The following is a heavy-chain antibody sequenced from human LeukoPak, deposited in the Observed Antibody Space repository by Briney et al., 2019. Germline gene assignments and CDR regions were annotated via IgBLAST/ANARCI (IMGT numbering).Heavy chain of an antibody. CDR3: AGGYSYASFDY. Sequence: ASVKVSCKASGYTFTGYYMHWVRPAAGQGLDWTGWTNTISGGTNYAQKFQGRVAMTRDTSISTAYMDLSRLGSADTALFYCAGGYSYASFDYWGQGTLVTVSS. CDR2: TNTISGGT. V-gene: IGHV1-2*02. J-gene: IGHJ4*02. CDR1: GYTFTGYY. D-gene: IGHD5-18*01.